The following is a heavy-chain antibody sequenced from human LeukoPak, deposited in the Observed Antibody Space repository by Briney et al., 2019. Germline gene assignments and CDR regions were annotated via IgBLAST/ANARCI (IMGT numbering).Heavy chain of an antibody. J-gene: IGHJ4*02. CDR2: ISSSGSTI. V-gene: IGHV3-11*04. D-gene: IGHD6-19*01. Sequence: PGGSLRLCCAASGFTFSDYYMSWIRQAPGKGLEWVSYISSSGSTIYYADSVKGRFTISRDNAKNSLYLQMNSLRAEDTAVYYCPRVLSSSGCHDYWGQGTLVTVSS. CDR3: PRVLSSSGCHDY. CDR1: GFTFSDYY.